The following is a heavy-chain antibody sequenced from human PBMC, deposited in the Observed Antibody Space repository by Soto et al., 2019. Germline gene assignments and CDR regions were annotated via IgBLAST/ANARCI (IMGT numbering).Heavy chain of an antibody. J-gene: IGHJ4*02. CDR2: INLRGGTT. CDR1: GYNFNQYY. V-gene: IGHV1-46*02. CDR3: ARGPDDSDVPRWDH. Sequence: QVQLVQSEPEVRKPGASVRLSCATSGYNFNQYYIHWVRQAPGQGLEWMGIINLRGGTTEYAHKFRGRVTVTGDTSTRTAYMELSSLISEDTAVYFCARGPDDSDVPRWDHWGQGTLITVSS. D-gene: IGHD4-17*01.